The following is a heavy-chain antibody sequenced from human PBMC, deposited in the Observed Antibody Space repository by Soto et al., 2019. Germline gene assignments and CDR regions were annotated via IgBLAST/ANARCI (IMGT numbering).Heavy chain of an antibody. CDR2: INAGNGNT. D-gene: IGHD2-2*01. V-gene: IGHV1-3*01. CDR3: ARGYCSSTSCQRSHYYYYYMDV. Sequence: GASVKVSCKASGYTFTSYAMHWVRQAPGQRLEWMGWINAGNGNTKYSQKFQGRVTITRDTSASTAYMELSSLRSEDTAVYYCARGYCSSTSCQRSHYYYYYMDVWGKGTTVTVSS. J-gene: IGHJ6*03. CDR1: GYTFTSYA.